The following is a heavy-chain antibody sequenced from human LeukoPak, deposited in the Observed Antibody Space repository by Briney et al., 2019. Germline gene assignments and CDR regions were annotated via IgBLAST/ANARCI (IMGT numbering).Heavy chain of an antibody. CDR1: GFTFSDYY. Sequence: PGGSLRLSCAASGFTFSDYYMSWIRQAPGKGLEWVSYISSSGGTIYYADSVKGRFTISRDNAKNSLYLQTNSLRAEDTAVYYCASGSQVGYYYGSGRLWGQGTLVTVSS. V-gene: IGHV3-11*01. J-gene: IGHJ4*02. CDR2: ISSSGGTI. D-gene: IGHD3-10*01. CDR3: ASGSQVGYYYGSGRL.